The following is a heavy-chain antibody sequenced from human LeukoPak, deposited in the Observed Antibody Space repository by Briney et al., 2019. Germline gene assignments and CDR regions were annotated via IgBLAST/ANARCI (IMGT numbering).Heavy chain of an antibody. Sequence: GRSLRLSCAASGFTFSSYGMHRVRQAPGKGLEWVAVISYDGSNKYYADSVKGRFTISRDNSKNTLYLQMNSLRAEDTAVYYCAKDLDTMVRGVTHAFDIWGQGTMVTVSS. CDR3: AKDLDTMVRGVTHAFDI. V-gene: IGHV3-30*18. D-gene: IGHD3-10*01. CDR2: ISYDGSNK. J-gene: IGHJ3*02. CDR1: GFTFSSYG.